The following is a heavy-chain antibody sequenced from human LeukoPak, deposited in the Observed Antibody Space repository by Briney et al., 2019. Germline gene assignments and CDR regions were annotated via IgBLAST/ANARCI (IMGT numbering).Heavy chain of an antibody. CDR3: ARVGVVINDAFDI. CDR1: GYTISNGYY. V-gene: IGHV4-38-2*01. J-gene: IGHJ3*02. Sequence: PSETLSLTCAVSGYTISNGYYWGWIRQPPGKGLEWIGSVSHSGSTYYNPSLKSRVTMSLDTSKNQFSLKLSSVTAADTAVYYCARVGVVINDAFDIWGQGTMVTVSS. D-gene: IGHD2-21*01. CDR2: VSHSGST.